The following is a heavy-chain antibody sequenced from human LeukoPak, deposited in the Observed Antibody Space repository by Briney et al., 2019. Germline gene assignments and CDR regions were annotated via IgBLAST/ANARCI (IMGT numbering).Heavy chain of an antibody. V-gene: IGHV4-61*02. D-gene: IGHD2/OR15-2a*01. CDR2: IYTSGST. CDR3: ATSTPYYYYNMDA. J-gene: IGHJ6*03. CDR1: GVSMSSGSHS. Sequence: PSHTLSLPCSVSGVSMSSGSHSWSWIRQPAGNGLEWIERIYTSGSTKYNPSPKSPVTITVDTSKNQFSLKLSSVTAADTAVYYCATSTPYYYYNMDAWGKGTTVTVSS.